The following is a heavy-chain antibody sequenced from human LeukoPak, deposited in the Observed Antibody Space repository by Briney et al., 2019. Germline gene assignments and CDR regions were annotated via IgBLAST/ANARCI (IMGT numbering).Heavy chain of an antibody. CDR2: INPNSGGT. CDR3: ARGPLRANWGSFDY. V-gene: IGHV1-2*02. Sequence: ASVKVSCKASGYTFTGYYMHWVRQAPGQGLEWMGWINPNSGGTSYAQKFQGRVTMTRDTSISTAYMELSRLRSDDTAVYYCARGPLRANWGSFDYWGQGTLVTVSS. CDR1: GYTFTGYY. D-gene: IGHD7-27*01. J-gene: IGHJ4*02.